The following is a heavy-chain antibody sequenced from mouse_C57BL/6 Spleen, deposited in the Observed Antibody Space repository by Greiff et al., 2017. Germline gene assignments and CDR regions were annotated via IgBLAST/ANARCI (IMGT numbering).Heavy chain of an antibody. CDR2: IDPSASEN. J-gene: IGHJ2*01. V-gene: IGHV1-52*01. D-gene: IGHD1-1*01. Sequence: QVKLQQSGAELVRPGSSVKLSCKASGYTFTSYWMHWVKTRPIQGLEWIGNIDPSASENHSKQNFKDKDTLTVEQSSSTAYMQRSSLTSEDSAVYYCTRGSSFDYWGKGTTLTVSS. CDR1: GYTFTSYW. CDR3: TRGSSFDY.